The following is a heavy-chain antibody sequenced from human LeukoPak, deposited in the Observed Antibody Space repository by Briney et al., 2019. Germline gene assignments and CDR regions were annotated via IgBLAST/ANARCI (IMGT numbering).Heavy chain of an antibody. CDR2: THHSGAT. CDR1: GVSITSNY. Sequence: NPSETLSLTCSVSGVSITSNYWSWIRQPPGKGLEWLGYTHHSGATSYNPFLKSRSTMSLDTSNNQFSLKLSSVTAADTAVYYCARSSGHSYGDFDYWGQGNLVTVSS. D-gene: IGHD5-18*01. J-gene: IGHJ4*02. CDR3: ARSSGHSYGDFDY. V-gene: IGHV4-59*01.